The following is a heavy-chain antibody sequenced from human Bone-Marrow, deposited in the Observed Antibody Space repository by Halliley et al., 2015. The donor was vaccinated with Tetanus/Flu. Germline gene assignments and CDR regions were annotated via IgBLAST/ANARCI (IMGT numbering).Heavy chain of an antibody. CDR3: ARGHRVSNGWGTFYNYGMDA. D-gene: IGHD6-19*01. CDR1: GGSFGDSGYY. Sequence: TLSLTCAVYGGSFGDSGYYWNWCRQPPGKGLEWIGEIIPYGYINYNQSLQSRVTISVDTSKNQFSLKLSSVSAADTAVYYCARGHRVSNGWGTFYNYGMDAWGQGTAVSVSS. V-gene: IGHV4-34*01. J-gene: IGHJ6*02. CDR2: IIPYGYI.